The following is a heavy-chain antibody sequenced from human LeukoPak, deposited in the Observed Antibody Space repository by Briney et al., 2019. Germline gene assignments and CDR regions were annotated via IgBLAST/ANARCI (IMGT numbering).Heavy chain of an antibody. D-gene: IGHD6-13*01. V-gene: IGHV3-15*01. Sequence: GGSLRLSCAASGFTFSNAWMSWVRQAPGKGLEWVGRIKSKTDGGTTDYAAPVKGRFTISRDDSKNTLYLQMNSLKTEDTAVYYCTTENLIAAGYYFDYWGQGTLVIVSS. J-gene: IGHJ4*02. CDR1: GFTFSNAW. CDR3: TTENLIAAGYYFDY. CDR2: IKSKTDGGTT.